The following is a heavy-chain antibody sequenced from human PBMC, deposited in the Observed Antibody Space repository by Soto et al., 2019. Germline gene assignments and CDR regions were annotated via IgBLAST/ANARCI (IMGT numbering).Heavy chain of an antibody. J-gene: IGHJ5*02. CDR3: ATYKSRNGYPADWFDP. D-gene: IGHD5-12*01. CDR2: IYYSGRT. V-gene: IGHV4-30-4*01. Sequence: QVQLQESGPGLVKPSETLSLTCTVSGDSISSGAYHWSWIRQPPGKGLEWIGHIYYSGRTYYNPSLKSRVTISVDTSKNQFSLKLSSVTAADTAVYYCATYKSRNGYPADWFDPWGQGTLVTVSS. CDR1: GDSISSGAYH.